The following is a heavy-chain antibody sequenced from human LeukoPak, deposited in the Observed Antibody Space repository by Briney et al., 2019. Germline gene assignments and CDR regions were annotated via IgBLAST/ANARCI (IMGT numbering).Heavy chain of an antibody. Sequence: ASVKVSCKASGYTFTSYYMHWVRQAPGQGLEWMGLIITSAGSTTYAQNFQGRVTLTRDTSTSTVYMEMSSLRSEDTAVYYCERVEGLTATVTDWGQGTLVTVSS. D-gene: IGHD5-18*01. J-gene: IGHJ4*02. CDR3: ERVEGLTATVTD. CDR1: GYTFTSYY. CDR2: IITSAGST. V-gene: IGHV1-46*01.